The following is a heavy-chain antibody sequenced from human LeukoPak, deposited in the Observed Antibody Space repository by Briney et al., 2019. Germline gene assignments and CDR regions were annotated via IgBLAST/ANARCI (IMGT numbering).Heavy chain of an antibody. CDR2: INHSGST. CDR3: ARGWSHRGAFVY. V-gene: IGHV4-34*01. D-gene: IGHD2-15*01. CDR1: GGSFSGYY. Sequence: SETLSLTCAVYGGSFSGYYWSWIRQPPGKGLEWIGEINHSGSTNYNPSLKSRVTISVDTSKNQFSLKLSSVTAADTAVYYCARGWSHRGAFVYWGQGTLVTVSS. J-gene: IGHJ4*02.